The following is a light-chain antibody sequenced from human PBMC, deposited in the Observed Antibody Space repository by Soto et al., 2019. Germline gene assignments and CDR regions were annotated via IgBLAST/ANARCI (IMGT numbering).Light chain of an antibody. CDR1: DSNVGTFS. V-gene: IGLV1-44*01. Sequence: QSVLPQPPSASGTPGQRVIISCSGSDSNVGTFSVNWYQQVPGAAPKLLIYSNNQRPSGVPDRFSGSKSATSASLAISGLQSEDEADYYCAAWDDSLNGRVFGGGTKLTVL. J-gene: IGLJ3*02. CDR3: AAWDDSLNGRV. CDR2: SNN.